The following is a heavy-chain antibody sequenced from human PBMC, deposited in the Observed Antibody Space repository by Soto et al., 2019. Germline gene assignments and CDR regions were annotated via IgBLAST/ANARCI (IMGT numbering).Heavy chain of an antibody. CDR2: VNPSGGHT. V-gene: IGHV1-46*01. J-gene: IGHJ4*02. Sequence: QVQLVQSGAEVKKPGASVKVSCKASGDTFTDYYIHWVRQAPGQGLEWMGTVNPSGGHTTYAQQFLGRMTXTXXXPXXTLYMEPTSLTSEDTAVYYCARGGHVVVVTAALDYWGQGTLVTVSS. CDR3: ARGGHVVVVTAALDY. D-gene: IGHD2-21*02. CDR1: GDTFTDYY.